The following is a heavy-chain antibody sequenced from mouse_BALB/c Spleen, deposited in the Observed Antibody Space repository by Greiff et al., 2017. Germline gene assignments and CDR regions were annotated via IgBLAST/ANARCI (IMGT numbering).Heavy chain of an antibody. D-gene: IGHD2-10*01. V-gene: IGHV14-1*02. J-gene: IGHJ3*01. Sequence: EVQLVESGAELVRPGALVKLSCKASGFNIKDYYMHWVKQRPEQGLEWIGWIDPENGNTIYDPKFQGKASITADTSSNTAYLQLSSLTSEDTAVYYCAPSYYGNCEGFAYWGQGTLVTVSA. CDR1: GFNIKDYY. CDR3: APSYYGNCEGFAY. CDR2: IDPENGNT.